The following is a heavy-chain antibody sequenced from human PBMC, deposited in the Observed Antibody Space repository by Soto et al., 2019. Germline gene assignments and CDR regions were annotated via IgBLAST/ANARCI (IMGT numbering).Heavy chain of an antibody. Sequence: PGGSLRLSCAATVFTFSSYAMSWVRQAPGKGLEWVSAISGSGGSTYYADSVEGRFTISRDNSKNTLYLQMNSLRAEDTAVYYCAKDQIFGHYDHFDYWGQGTLITVPS. D-gene: IGHD3-3*01. CDR1: VFTFSSYA. CDR3: AKDQIFGHYDHFDY. CDR2: ISGSGGST. V-gene: IGHV3-23*01. J-gene: IGHJ4*02.